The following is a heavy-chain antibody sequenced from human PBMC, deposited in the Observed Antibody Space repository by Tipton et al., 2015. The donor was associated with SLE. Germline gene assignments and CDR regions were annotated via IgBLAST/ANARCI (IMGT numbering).Heavy chain of an antibody. D-gene: IGHD2-2*01. CDR3: ASPSLYCSSTSCCQGPWGAFDI. J-gene: IGHJ3*02. CDR1: GGSFSGYY. V-gene: IGHV4-4*09. Sequence: LRLSCAVYGGSFSGYYWSWIRQPAGKGLEWIGYIYTSGSTNYNPSLKSRVTISVDTSKNQFSLKLSSVTAADTAVYYCASPSLYCSSTSCCQGPWGAFDIWGQGTMVTVSS. CDR2: IYTSGST.